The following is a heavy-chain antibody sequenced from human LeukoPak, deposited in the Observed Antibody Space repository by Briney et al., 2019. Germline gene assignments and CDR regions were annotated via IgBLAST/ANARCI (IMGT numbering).Heavy chain of an antibody. CDR3: ARENGYYDSSGYYSLDANYFDY. Sequence: SQTLSLTCAISGDSVSSNSAAWNWIRQSPSRGLEWLGRTYYRSRWYDDYALSVKGRITIIPETSKNQFSLLLNSVTPEDTAVYYCARENGYYDSSGYYSLDANYFDYWGQGTLVTVSS. V-gene: IGHV6-1*01. D-gene: IGHD3-22*01. CDR1: GDSVSSNSAA. CDR2: TYYRSRWYD. J-gene: IGHJ4*02.